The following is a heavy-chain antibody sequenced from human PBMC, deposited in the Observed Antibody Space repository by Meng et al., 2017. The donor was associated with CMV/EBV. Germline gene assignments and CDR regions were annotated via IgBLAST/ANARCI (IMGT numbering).Heavy chain of an antibody. J-gene: IGHJ4*01. CDR2: IRSKANSYAT. Sequence: GGSLRLSCAASGFTFSGSAMHWVRQASGKGLEWVGRIRSKANSYATAYAASVKGRFTISRDDSKNTAYLQMNSLKTEDTAVYYCTVRIAVAGTIDYWGQEPWSPSPQ. CDR3: TVRIAVAGTIDY. V-gene: IGHV3-73*01. D-gene: IGHD6-19*01. CDR1: GFTFSGSA.